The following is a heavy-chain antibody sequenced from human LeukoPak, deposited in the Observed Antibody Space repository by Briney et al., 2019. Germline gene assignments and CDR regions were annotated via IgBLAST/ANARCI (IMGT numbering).Heavy chain of an antibody. D-gene: IGHD6-13*01. J-gene: IGHJ4*02. CDR1: GFTFSSYG. CDR3: ARGPHSSSWPFDY. CDR2: ISSSSSTI. Sequence: GGSLRLSCAASGFTFSSYGMNWVRQAPGKGLEWVSYISSSSSTIYYADSVKGRFTISRDNAKNSLYLQMNSLRAEDTAVYYCARGPHSSSWPFDYWGQGTLVTVSS. V-gene: IGHV3-48*04.